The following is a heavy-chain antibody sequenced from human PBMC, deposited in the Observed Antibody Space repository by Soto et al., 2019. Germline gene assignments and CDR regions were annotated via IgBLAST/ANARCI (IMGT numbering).Heavy chain of an antibody. CDR2: IHYSGST. CDR3: ARRRYADWAFDY. Sequence: QVQLQQSGPGLVKPSETLSLTCTVSGGSISGYYWTWIRQPPGKGLEWIGYIHYSGSTTYNSSLKSRVTISVDTSKNQFSLKLTSVTAADTAVYYCARRRYADWAFDYWGQGTLVTVSS. J-gene: IGHJ4*02. CDR1: GGSISGYY. V-gene: IGHV4-59*08. D-gene: IGHD3-9*01.